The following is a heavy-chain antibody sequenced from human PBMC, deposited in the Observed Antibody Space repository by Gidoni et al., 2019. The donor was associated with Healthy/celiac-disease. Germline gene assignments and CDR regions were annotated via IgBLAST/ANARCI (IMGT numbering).Heavy chain of an antibody. V-gene: IGHV1-24*01. Sequence: QVQLVQSGAEVKKPGASVKVSCKVSGDTLTKFSMHWVRQAHGKGLEWMGGFDPEDRETIYAQKFQGRVTMTEDTSTDTAYMDLSSLRSEDTAVYDCATLPSHSGSYQYYFDNWGQGTLVTVSS. J-gene: IGHJ4*02. D-gene: IGHD1-26*01. CDR1: GDTLTKFS. CDR3: ATLPSHSGSYQYYFDN. CDR2: FDPEDRET.